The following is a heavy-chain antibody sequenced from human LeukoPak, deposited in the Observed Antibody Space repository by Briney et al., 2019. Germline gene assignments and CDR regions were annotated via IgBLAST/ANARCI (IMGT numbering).Heavy chain of an antibody. CDR1: GGSISSSSYY. Sequence: SETLSLTCTVSGGSISSSSYYWGWIRQPPGKGLEWIGSIYYSGSTYYNPSLKSRVTISVDTSKNQFSLKLSSVTAADTAVYYCARGLEGHYYDFWKAYGMDVWGQGTTVTVSS. CDR2: IYYSGST. V-gene: IGHV4-39*07. J-gene: IGHJ6*02. CDR3: ARGLEGHYYDFWKAYGMDV. D-gene: IGHD3-3*01.